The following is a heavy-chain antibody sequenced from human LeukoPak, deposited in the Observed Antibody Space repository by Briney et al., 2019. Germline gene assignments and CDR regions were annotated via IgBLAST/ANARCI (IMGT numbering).Heavy chain of an antibody. CDR3: ARQRYSGSYLGFDP. CDR1: GYSFTTYW. J-gene: IGHJ5*02. CDR2: IYPGDSDT. Sequence: GESLKISCKGSGYSFTTYWIGWVRQMPGKGLEWMGIIYPGDSDTGYSPSFQGQVTISVDKSISTAYLQWSSLKASDTAMCYCARQRYSGSYLGFDPWGQGTLVTVSS. V-gene: IGHV5-51*01. D-gene: IGHD1-26*01.